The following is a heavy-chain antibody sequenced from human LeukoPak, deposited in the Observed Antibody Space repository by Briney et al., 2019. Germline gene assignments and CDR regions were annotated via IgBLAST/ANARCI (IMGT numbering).Heavy chain of an antibody. D-gene: IGHD4-23*01. CDR3: ARDLRHPVGGTSY. J-gene: IGHJ4*02. CDR2: ISPSSNYI. CDR1: GFTFSSYG. V-gene: IGHV3-21*01. Sequence: GRSLRLSCAASGFTFSSYGMNWVRQAPGKGLEWVSSISPSSNYIYYADSVKGRFTISRDNAKTSLYLQMNSLRAEDTAVYYCARDLRHPVGGTSYWGQGTLVTVSS.